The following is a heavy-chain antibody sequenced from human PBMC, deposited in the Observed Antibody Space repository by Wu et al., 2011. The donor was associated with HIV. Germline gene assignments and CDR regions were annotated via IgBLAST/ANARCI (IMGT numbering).Heavy chain of an antibody. CDR2: IIPIFGTS. CDR3: ARAWKQQLVKFVYYYYAMDV. V-gene: IGHV1-69*05. J-gene: IGHJ6*02. D-gene: IGHD6-13*01. CDR1: RHLQQLC. Sequence: VQSGAEVKEAWVLGEGLLQGFWRHLQQLCYQLGATGPGQGLEWMGGIIPIFGTSNYAQKFQGRLTITTDESTTTAYMELSSLRSEDTAVYYCARAWKQQLVKFVYYYYAMDVWGQGTTVTVSS.